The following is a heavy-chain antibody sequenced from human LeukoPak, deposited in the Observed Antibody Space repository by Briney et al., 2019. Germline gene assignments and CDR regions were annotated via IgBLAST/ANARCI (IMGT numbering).Heavy chain of an antibody. CDR1: GFTVSSNS. CDR3: ARDLAVAGTVDY. V-gene: IGHV3-53*01. CDR2: IYSDNT. J-gene: IGHJ4*02. Sequence: PGGSLRLSCTVSGFTVSSNSMSWVRQAPGKGLEWVSFIYSDNTHYSDSVKGRFTISRDNSKNTLYLQMNSLRAEDTAVYYCARDLAVAGTVDYWGQGTLVTVSS. D-gene: IGHD6-19*01.